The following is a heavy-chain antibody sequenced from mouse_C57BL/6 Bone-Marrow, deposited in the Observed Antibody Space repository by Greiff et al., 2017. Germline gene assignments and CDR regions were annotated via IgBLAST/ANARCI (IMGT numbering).Heavy chain of an antibody. CDR3: ARSGDYDYAMDY. CDR2: IRNKANGYTT. V-gene: IGHV7-3*01. D-gene: IGHD2-4*01. J-gene: IGHJ4*01. CDR1: GFTFTDYY. Sequence: EVKLVESGGGLVQPGGSLSLSCAASGFTFTDYYMSWVRQPPGKALEWLGFIRNKANGYTTEYSASVKGRFTISRDNSQSILYLQMNALRAEDSATYYCARSGDYDYAMDYWGQGTSVTVSS.